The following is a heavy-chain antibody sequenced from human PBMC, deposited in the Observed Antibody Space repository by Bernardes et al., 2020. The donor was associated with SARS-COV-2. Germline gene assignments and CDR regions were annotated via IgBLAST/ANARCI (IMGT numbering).Heavy chain of an antibody. V-gene: IGHV3-21*01. J-gene: IGHJ4*02. CDR1: GFSFSSYT. CDR3: ARTSKEGFDY. Sequence: GGSLRLSCAASGFSFSSYTVNWVRQAPGKGLEWVSSISSGSHDIYYADSVKGRFTISRDNAKNSLYLQMNSLRAEDTAVYYCARTSKEGFDYWGQGTLVTISS. CDR2: ISSGSHDI.